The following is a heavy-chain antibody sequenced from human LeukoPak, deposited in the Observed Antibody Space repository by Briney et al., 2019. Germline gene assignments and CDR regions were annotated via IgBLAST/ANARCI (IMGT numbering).Heavy chain of an antibody. D-gene: IGHD3-22*01. V-gene: IGHV4-61*02. Sequence: SQTLSLTCTVSGGSISSTIHTWNWIRQPAGKGLEWIGRIYNSDNTNYSPSLQSRITISVDTSKNQFSLKMSSVTAADTAVYYCAKGLYESSGRYYYHIDVWGKGTAATIS. CDR2: IYNSDNT. CDR1: GGSISSTIHT. CDR3: AKGLYESSGRYYYHIDV. J-gene: IGHJ6*03.